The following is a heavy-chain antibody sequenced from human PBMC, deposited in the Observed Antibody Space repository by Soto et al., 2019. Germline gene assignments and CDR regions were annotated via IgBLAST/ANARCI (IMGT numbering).Heavy chain of an antibody. CDR1: GFTFSSYA. D-gene: IGHD6-19*01. V-gene: IGHV3-23*01. CDR3: AKDQGWFSPSGYYYYGMDV. CDR2: ISGSGGST. J-gene: IGHJ6*02. Sequence: GGSLRLSCAASGFTFSSYAMSWVRQAPGKGLEWVSAISGSGGSTYYADSVKGRFTISRDNSKNTLYLQMNSLRAEDTAVYYCAKDQGWFSPSGYYYYGMDVWGQGTTVTVSS.